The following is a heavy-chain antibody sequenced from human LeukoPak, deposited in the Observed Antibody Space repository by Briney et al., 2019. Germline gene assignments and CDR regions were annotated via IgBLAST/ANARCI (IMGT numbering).Heavy chain of an antibody. Sequence: GGSLRLSCAASGFTFSSYAMGWVRQAPGKGLEWVSAISGSGGSTYYADSVKGRFTISRDNSKNTLYLQMNSLRAEDTAVYYCAKDAPVNIVVVPAANSWGQATLVTVSS. D-gene: IGHD2-2*01. V-gene: IGHV3-23*01. CDR3: AKDAPVNIVVVPAANS. J-gene: IGHJ4*02. CDR1: GFTFSSYA. CDR2: ISGSGGST.